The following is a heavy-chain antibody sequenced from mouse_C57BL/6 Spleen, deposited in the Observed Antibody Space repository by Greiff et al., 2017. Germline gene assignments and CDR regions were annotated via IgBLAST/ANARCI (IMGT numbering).Heavy chain of an antibody. CDR2: IDPSDSYT. Sequence: VKLQQPGAELVMPGASVKLSCKASGYTFTSYGMSWVKQRPGQGLEWIGEIDPSDSYTNYNQKFKGKSTLTVDKSSSTAYMQLSSLTSEDSAVYYCGRRTGTLAAWLAYWGQGTLVTVSA. D-gene: IGHD4-1*01. CDR3: GRRTGTLAAWLAY. V-gene: IGHV1-69*01. CDR1: GYTFTSYG. J-gene: IGHJ3*01.